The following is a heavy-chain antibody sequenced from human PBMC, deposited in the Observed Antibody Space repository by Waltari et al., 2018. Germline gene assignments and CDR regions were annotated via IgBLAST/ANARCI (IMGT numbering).Heavy chain of an antibody. J-gene: IGHJ4*02. D-gene: IGHD1-1*01. CDR3: ARETSPATIDY. Sequence: QVQLQESGPGLVKPSETLSLTCTVSGGSISSYYWRWIRQPPGKGLEWIGYIYYSGSTNYNPSLKSRVTISVDTSKNQFSLKLSSVTAADTAVYYCARETSPATIDYWGQGTLVTVSS. V-gene: IGHV4-59*01. CDR1: GGSISSYY. CDR2: IYYSGST.